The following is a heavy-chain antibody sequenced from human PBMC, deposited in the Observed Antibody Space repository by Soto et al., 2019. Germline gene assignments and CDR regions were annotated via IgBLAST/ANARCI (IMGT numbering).Heavy chain of an antibody. D-gene: IGHD5-18*01. CDR1: GFTFSSYA. V-gene: IGHV3-23*01. J-gene: IGHJ4*02. Sequence: EVQLLESGGGLVQPGGSLRLSCAASGFTFSSYAMSWVRQAPGKGLEWVSAISGSGGSTYYADTVKGRFTISRDNSKNTLYLQMNSLRAEDTAVYYCAKDIGNDADTAMVNYSSAYWGQGTLVTVSS. CDR2: ISGSGGST. CDR3: AKDIGNDADTAMVNYSSAY.